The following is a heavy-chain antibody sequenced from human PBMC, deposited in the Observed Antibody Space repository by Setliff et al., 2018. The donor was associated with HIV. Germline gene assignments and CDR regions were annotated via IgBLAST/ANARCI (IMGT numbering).Heavy chain of an antibody. CDR3: TTDIMITFGGVVVQPGV. V-gene: IGHV3-72*01. J-gene: IGHJ6*04. D-gene: IGHD3-16*02. CDR1: GFIISDHF. CDR2: TKDKPAAYIT. Sequence: GGSLRLSCAASGFIISDHFMEWVRQAPGKGLEWIGLTKDKPAAYITEHAASVRGRFTISRDDLKNSVYLQMNSLKTEDTAVYYCTTDIMITFGGVVVQPGVWGTGTTVTVSS.